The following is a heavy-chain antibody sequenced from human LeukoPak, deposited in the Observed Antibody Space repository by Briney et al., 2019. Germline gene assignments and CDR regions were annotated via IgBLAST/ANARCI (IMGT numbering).Heavy chain of an antibody. D-gene: IGHD3-22*01. CDR1: GGTFSSYA. CDR3: ARGTYDSSGYLRW. CDR2: IIPILGIA. J-gene: IGHJ4*02. Sequence: SVKVSCKASGGTFSSYAVSWVRQAPGQGLEWMGRIIPILGIANYAQKFQGRVTITADKSTSTAYMELSSLRSEDTAVYYCARGTYDSSGYLRWWGQGTLVTVSS. V-gene: IGHV1-69*04.